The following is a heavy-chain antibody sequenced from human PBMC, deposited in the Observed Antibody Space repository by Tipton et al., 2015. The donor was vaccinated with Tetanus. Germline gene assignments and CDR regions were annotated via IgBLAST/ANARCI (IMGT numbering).Heavy chain of an antibody. V-gene: IGHV3-9*01. CDR2: ISWNSGSI. J-gene: IGHJ4*02. CDR1: GFAFDDYA. Sequence: SLRLSCAASGFAFDDYAMHWVRQAPGKGLEWVSGISWNSGSIGYADSVKGRFTISRDNAKNSLYLQMNSLRAEDTALYYCAKDVGVGAVGFDYWGQGTLVTVSS. D-gene: IGHD1-26*01. CDR3: AKDVGVGAVGFDY.